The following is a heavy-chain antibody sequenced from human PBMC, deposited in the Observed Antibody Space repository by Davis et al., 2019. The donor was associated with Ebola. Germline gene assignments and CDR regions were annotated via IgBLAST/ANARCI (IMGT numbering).Heavy chain of an antibody. V-gene: IGHV3-30-3*01. CDR2: ISDDGSET. J-gene: IGHJ5*02. CDR3: ARTTKTSISDSGLGYTYFDH. D-gene: IGHD1-1*01. Sequence: GESLKISCVVSGFTFGSYAMHWVRQAPGKGPEWVAGISDDGSETYYADSVKGRFTISRDSSKNTLYLDMNTLKGEDTAVYYCARTTKTSISDSGLGYTYFDHWSQGTLVTVSS. CDR1: GFTFGSYA.